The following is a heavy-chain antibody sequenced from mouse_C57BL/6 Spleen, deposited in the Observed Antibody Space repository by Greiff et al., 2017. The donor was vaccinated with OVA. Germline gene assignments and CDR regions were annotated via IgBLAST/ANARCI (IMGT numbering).Heavy chain of an antibody. CDR1: GYSITSGYY. CDR2: ISYDGSN. V-gene: IGHV3-6*01. CDR3: ARDGNYGSRAFFDY. D-gene: IGHD1-1*01. Sequence: DVQLQESGPGLVKPSQSLSLTCSVTGYSITSGYYWNWIRQFPGNKLEWMGYISYDGSNNYNPSLKNRISITRDTSKNQFFLKLNSVTTEDTATYYCARDGNYGSRAFFDYWGQGTTLTVSS. J-gene: IGHJ2*01.